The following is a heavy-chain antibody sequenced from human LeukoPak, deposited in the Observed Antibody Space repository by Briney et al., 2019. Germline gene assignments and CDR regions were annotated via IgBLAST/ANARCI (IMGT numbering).Heavy chain of an antibody. CDR1: GFTFGDYA. Sequence: GRSLRLSCTASGFTFGDYAMSWVRQAPGKGLEWVGFIRNKAYGGTTEYAASVKGRFTISGDDSRSIAYLQMTSLETEDTAVYYCTRDPYSYGPFDYWGQGTLVTVSS. V-gene: IGHV3-49*04. D-gene: IGHD5-18*01. CDR2: IRNKAYGGTT. J-gene: IGHJ4*02. CDR3: TRDPYSYGPFDY.